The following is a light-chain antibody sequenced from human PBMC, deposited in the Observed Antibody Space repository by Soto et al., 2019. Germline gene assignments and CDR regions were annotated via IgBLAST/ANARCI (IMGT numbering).Light chain of an antibody. CDR2: DVS. V-gene: IGLV2-11*01. CDR1: SSDVGGYNY. J-gene: IGLJ2*01. CDR3: RSDAGSYTEV. Sequence: QSALTQPRSVSGSPGQSVTISCTGTSSDVGGYNYVSWYQQHPGKAPKLMIYDVSKRPSGVPDRFSGSKSGNTASLTISGLQAEDEADYYCRSDAGSYTEVFGGGTKLTVL.